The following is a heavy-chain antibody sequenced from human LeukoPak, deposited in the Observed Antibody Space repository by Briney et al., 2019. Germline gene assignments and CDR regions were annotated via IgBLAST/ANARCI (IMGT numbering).Heavy chain of an antibody. Sequence: SETLSLTCTVSGGSISSSSYYWSWIRQPPGKGLEWIGYIYYSGSTYYNPSLKSRVTISVDTSKNQFSLKLSSVTAADTAVYYCARVRSADFWSGSYYFDYWGQGTLVTVSS. J-gene: IGHJ4*02. V-gene: IGHV4-30-4*08. CDR1: GGSISSSSYY. CDR3: ARVRSADFWSGSYYFDY. CDR2: IYYSGST. D-gene: IGHD3-3*01.